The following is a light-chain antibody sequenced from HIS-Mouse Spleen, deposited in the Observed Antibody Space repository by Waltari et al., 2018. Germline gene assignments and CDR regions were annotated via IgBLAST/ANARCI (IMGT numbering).Light chain of an antibody. J-gene: IGLJ2*01. V-gene: IGLV2-14*03. CDR1: SSDAGGYNY. CDR2: DVS. Sequence: QSALTQPASVSGSPGQSITISSTGTSSDAGGYNYVSWYPQHPGKAPKLMIYDVSNRPSGVSNRFSGSKSGNTASLTISGLQAEDEADYYCSSYTSSSFNVVFGGGTKLTVL. CDR3: SSYTSSSFNVV.